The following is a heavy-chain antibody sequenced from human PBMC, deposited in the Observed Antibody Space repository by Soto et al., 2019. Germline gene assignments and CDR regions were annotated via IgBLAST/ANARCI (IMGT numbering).Heavy chain of an antibody. J-gene: IGHJ3*02. CDR1: GFSVSTSGEG. CDR2: IYWDDDE. D-gene: IGHD3-16*01. CDR3: AHRHGGSDGFDI. Sequence: QITLNESGPTLVKPTQTLTLTCTFSGFSVSTSGEGVGWIRQPPGKALEWLALIYWDDDERYSPSLKSRLTITKDTSKNQVVLTMTNMDPVDTATYYCAHRHGGSDGFDIWGQGTMVIVSS. V-gene: IGHV2-5*02.